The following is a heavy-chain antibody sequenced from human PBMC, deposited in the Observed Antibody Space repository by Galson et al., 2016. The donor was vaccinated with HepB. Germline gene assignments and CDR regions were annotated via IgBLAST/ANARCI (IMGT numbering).Heavy chain of an antibody. D-gene: IGHD5-24*01. CDR2: VYYSGIT. V-gene: IGHV4-31*03. CDR1: GGSISSGGYY. J-gene: IGHJ4*02. CDR3: ARGGLRFLRWLSDEFDS. Sequence: TLSLTCTVSGGSISSGGYYWSWIRQHPGKGLEWIGYVYYSGITYYNLSLKSRVTISEDTSKNQFSLKLTSVTAADTGVYYCARGGLRFLRWLSDEFDSWGQGTLVTVSS.